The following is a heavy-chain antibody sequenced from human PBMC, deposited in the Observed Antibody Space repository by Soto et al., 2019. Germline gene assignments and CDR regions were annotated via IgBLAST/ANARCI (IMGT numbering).Heavy chain of an antibody. Sequence: GASVKVSCKASGGTLSSYTFSWVRQAPGQGLEWMGRVIPNLGVTNYAKKFQGRVTINPDTSKNQFSLHLNSVTPEDTAVYYCAGTTSLQWYYMDVWGKGTTVTVSS. CDR2: VIPNLGVT. D-gene: IGHD1-7*01. CDR3: AGTTSLQWYYMDV. J-gene: IGHJ6*03. CDR1: GGTLSSYT. V-gene: IGHV1-69*02.